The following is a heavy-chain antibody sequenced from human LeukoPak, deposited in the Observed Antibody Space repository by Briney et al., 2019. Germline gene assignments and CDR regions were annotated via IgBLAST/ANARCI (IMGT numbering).Heavy chain of an antibody. CDR1: GFTFSSYA. Sequence: GGSLRLSCAASGFTFSSYAMSWVRQAPGKGLEWVSAISGSGGSTYYADSVKGRFTISRDNSKNTLYLQMNSLRAEDTAVYYCAKDLSIGGIVVVPAAADAFDIWGQGTMVTVSS. CDR3: AKDLSIGGIVVVPAAADAFDI. V-gene: IGHV3-23*01. D-gene: IGHD2-2*01. CDR2: ISGSGGST. J-gene: IGHJ3*02.